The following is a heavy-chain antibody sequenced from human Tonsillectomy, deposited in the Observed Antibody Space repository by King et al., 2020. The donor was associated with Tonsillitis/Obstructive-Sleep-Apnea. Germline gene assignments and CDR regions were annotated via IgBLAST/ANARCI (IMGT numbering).Heavy chain of an antibody. Sequence: VQLVESGAEVKKPGASVTVSCKASGYTFTNYYIHWVRQAPGQGLEWMGIINPSGGSTSYAQKFQGRGTMTRDTSTSPVYMELSSLRSEDTAVYCCAGGVYGSGINDAFDIWGQGTMVTVSS. CDR3: AGGVYGSGINDAFDI. CDR1: GYTFTNYY. V-gene: IGHV1-46*01. J-gene: IGHJ3*02. D-gene: IGHD3-10*01. CDR2: INPSGGST.